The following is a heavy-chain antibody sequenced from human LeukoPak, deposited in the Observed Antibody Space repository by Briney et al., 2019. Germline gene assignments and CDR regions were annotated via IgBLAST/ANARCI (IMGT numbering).Heavy chain of an antibody. V-gene: IGHV3-53*01. CDR2: IYSGGST. CDR1: GFTVSSNF. J-gene: IGHJ4*02. CDR3: ASDFGY. Sequence: GGSLILSCAASGFTVSSNFMSWVRQAPGKGLEWVSFIYSGGSTYYADSVKGRFTISRDNSKNTLYLQMNSLRAEDTAVYYCASDFGYWGQGTLVTVSS.